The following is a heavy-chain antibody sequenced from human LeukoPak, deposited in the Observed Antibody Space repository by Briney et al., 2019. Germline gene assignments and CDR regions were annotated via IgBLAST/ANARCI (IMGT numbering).Heavy chain of an antibody. D-gene: IGHD3-9*01. CDR3: ARHMNGWTYPIDV. V-gene: IGHV4-59*08. Sequence: SDTLSLTCTVSGGSISSYYWSWIRQPPGKGLEYIGYIHYSGNTNYNPSLKSRVTISVDTSKKQFSLKLSSVTAANTAVYYCARHMNGWTYPIDVWGQGTTVTVSS. J-gene: IGHJ6*02. CDR2: IHYSGNT. CDR1: GGSISSYY.